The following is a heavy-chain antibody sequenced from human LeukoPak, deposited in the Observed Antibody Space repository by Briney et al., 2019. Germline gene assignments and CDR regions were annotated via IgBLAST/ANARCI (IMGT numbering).Heavy chain of an antibody. CDR2: INHSGST. V-gene: IGHV4-34*01. Sequence: NPSETLSLTCAVYGGSFSGYYWSWIRQPPGKGLEWIGEINHSGSTNYNPSLKSRVTISVDTSKNQFSLKLSSVTAADTAVYYCARGKYYYDSSGYSLSAHGMDVWGQGTTVTVSS. J-gene: IGHJ6*02. CDR1: GGSFSGYY. CDR3: ARGKYYYDSSGYSLSAHGMDV. D-gene: IGHD3-22*01.